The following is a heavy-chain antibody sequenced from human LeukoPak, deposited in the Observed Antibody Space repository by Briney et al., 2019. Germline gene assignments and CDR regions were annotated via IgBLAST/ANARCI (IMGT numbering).Heavy chain of an antibody. CDR1: GGTFSNYA. CDR2: IIPILGIA. CDR3: ERDRRMYYYDSSGYYYDAFDI. D-gene: IGHD3-22*01. J-gene: IGHJ3*02. V-gene: IGHV1-69*04. Sequence: GASVKVSCKASGGTFSNYAISWVRQAPGQGLEWMGRIIPILGIANYAQKFQGRVTITADKSASTAYMELSILRSEDTAVYYCERDRRMYYYDSSGYYYDAFDIWGQGTMVTVS.